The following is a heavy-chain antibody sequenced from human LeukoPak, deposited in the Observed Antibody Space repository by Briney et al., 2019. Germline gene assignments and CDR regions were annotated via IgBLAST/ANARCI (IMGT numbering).Heavy chain of an antibody. CDR1: GGSISSGGYY. V-gene: IGHV4-61*02. J-gene: IGHJ3*02. CDR2: IYTSGST. CDR3: ARVGGSYLTDAFDI. D-gene: IGHD1-26*01. Sequence: SETLSLTCTVSGGSISSGGYYWSWIRQPAGKGLEWIGRIYTSGSTNYNPSLKSRVTMSVDTSKNQFSLRLSSVTAADTAVYYCARVGGSYLTDAFDIWGQGTMVTVSS.